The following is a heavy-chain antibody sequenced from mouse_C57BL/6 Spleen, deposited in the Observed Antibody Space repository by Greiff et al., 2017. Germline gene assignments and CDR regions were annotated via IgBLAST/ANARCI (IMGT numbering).Heavy chain of an antibody. CDR1: GYTFTDYN. D-gene: IGHD4-1*01. CDR3: ARADWAAY. CDR2: INPNNGGT. J-gene: IGHJ3*01. Sequence: VQLKESGPELVKPGASVKIPCKASGYTFTDYNMDWVKQSHGKSLEWIGDINPNNGGTIYNQKFKGKATLTVDKSSSTAYMELRSLTSEDTAVYYCARADWAAYWGQGTLVTVSA. V-gene: IGHV1-18*01.